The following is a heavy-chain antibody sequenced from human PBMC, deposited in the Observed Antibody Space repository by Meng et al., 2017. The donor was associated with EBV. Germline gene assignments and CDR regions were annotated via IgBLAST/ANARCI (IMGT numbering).Heavy chain of an antibody. Sequence: GQWGQLGAEGKGTGLWVKISCKTSGGPFRRDAVSWGRQGPGQGLEWLGGLIPMSGAPHYAQKFQDRVTITADEYTRTHYMELSSLRSDDTAMYYCASESGRGFTPDFWGQGTLVTVSS. CDR3: ASESGRGFTPDF. J-gene: IGHJ4*02. V-gene: IGHV1-69*01. CDR2: LIPMSGAP. D-gene: IGHD3-10*01. CDR1: GGPFRRDA.